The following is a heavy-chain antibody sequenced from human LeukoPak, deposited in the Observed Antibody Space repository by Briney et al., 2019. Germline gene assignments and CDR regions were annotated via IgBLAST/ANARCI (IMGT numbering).Heavy chain of an antibody. CDR1: GFTFSSYG. CDR3: AKKLTGTTVTYLDY. Sequence: PGGSLRLSCAASGFTFSSYGMSWVRQAPGKGLEWVSAISGSGGSTYYADSVKGRFTISRDNSKNTLYLQMNSLRAEDTAVYYCAKKLTGTTVTYLDYWGQGTLVTVSS. D-gene: IGHD4-17*01. J-gene: IGHJ4*02. V-gene: IGHV3-23*01. CDR2: ISGSGGST.